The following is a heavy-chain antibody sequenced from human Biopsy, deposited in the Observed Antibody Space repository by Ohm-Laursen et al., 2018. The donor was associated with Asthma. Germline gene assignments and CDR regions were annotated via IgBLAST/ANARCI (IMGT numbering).Heavy chain of an antibody. V-gene: IGHV3-30*03. CDR1: GFTFSSYG. CDR2: ISHDGSNK. D-gene: IGHD3-3*01. J-gene: IGHJ4*02. CDR3: ASQSSGPDFWSGYYYFDY. Sequence: SLRLSCSASGFTFSSYGMHWVRQAPGKGLEWVAVISHDGSNKYYADSVKGRFTIPRDNSKNTLYLQMNSLRAEDTAVYYCASQSSGPDFWSGYYYFDYWGQGTLVTVSS.